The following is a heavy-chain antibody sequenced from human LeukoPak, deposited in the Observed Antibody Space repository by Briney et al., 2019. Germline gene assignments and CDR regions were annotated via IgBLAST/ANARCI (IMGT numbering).Heavy chain of an antibody. Sequence: ASVKVSCKASGYTFTSYGISWVRQAPGQGLEWMGWISAYNGNTNYAQKLQGRVTMTTDTSTSKAYMELRSLRSDDTAVYYCARDYIADDSSGYYYSWFDPWGQGTLVTVSS. D-gene: IGHD3-22*01. CDR2: ISAYNGNT. CDR1: GYTFTSYG. J-gene: IGHJ5*02. CDR3: ARDYIADDSSGYYYSWFDP. V-gene: IGHV1-18*01.